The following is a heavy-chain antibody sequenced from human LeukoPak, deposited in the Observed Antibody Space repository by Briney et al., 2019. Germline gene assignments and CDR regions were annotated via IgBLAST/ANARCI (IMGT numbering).Heavy chain of an antibody. CDR1: GFTFSNYG. J-gene: IGHJ4*02. CDR3: AKVESVWGSYLEPGYFDY. CDR2: IHYDGSNK. Sequence: PGGSLRLSCAASGFTFSNYGMHWVRQAPGKGLDWVAFIHYDGSNKYYADSVKGRFTISRDNSKNTLYLQMNSLRAEDTAVYYCAKVESVWGSYLEPGYFDYWGQGTLVTVSS. D-gene: IGHD3-16*02. V-gene: IGHV3-30*02.